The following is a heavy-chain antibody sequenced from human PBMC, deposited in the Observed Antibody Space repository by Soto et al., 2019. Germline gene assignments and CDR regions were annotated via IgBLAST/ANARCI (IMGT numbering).Heavy chain of an antibody. J-gene: IGHJ4*02. D-gene: IGHD3-22*01. CDR1: GDSISSGGYS. Sequence: HLQLQESGSGLVKPSQTLSLTCSVSGDSISSGGYSWNWIRQPPGKGLEWIGYIYHSGGTDYNPSLKSRATITVHSSKTQFSLKLSSVTAADTAVYYCARDSRSGYYLEYWGQGPLVTVSS. CDR2: IYHSGGT. CDR3: ARDSRSGYYLEY. V-gene: IGHV4-30-2*01.